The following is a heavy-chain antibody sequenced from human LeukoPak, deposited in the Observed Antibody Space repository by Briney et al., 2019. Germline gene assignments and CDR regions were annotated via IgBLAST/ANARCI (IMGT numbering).Heavy chain of an antibody. V-gene: IGHV4-31*03. J-gene: IGHJ4*02. CDR1: GGSISSGGYH. Sequence: SETLSLTCTVSGGSISSGGYHWSWIRQHPGKGLEWIGYIYYSGSTYYNPSLKSRVTISVDTSKNQFSLKLSSVTAADTAVYYCARVPETGDYDGNDWGQGTLVTVSS. CDR3: ARVPETGDYDGND. CDR2: IYYSGST. D-gene: IGHD3-22*01.